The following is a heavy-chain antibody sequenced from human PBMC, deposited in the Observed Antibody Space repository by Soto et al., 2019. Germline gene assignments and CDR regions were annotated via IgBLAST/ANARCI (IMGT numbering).Heavy chain of an antibody. V-gene: IGHV1-69*13. Sequence: ASVKVSCKASGGTFSSYAISWVRQAPGQGLEWMGGIIPIFGTANYAQKFQGRVTITADESTSTAYMELSSLRSEDTAVYYCARGRTMSIAAAGRPQLDYWGQGTLVTVSS. CDR1: GGTFSSYA. J-gene: IGHJ4*02. CDR3: ARGRTMSIAAAGRPQLDY. CDR2: IIPIFGTA. D-gene: IGHD6-13*01.